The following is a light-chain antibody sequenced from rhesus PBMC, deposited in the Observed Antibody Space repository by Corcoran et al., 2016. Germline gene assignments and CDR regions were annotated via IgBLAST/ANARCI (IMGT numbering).Light chain of an antibody. V-gene: IGKV1-43*01. J-gene: IGKJ4*01. CDR1: QGISTF. CDR3: LQYNISPLT. CDR2: DAS. Sequence: DIQMTQSPSSLSASAGDRVTITCRASQGISTFLNWYQQKPGKVPKRLIHDASSLESGVPSRFSGSGSGTEFTLTIRSLLPEDFATYYCLQYNISPLTFGGGTKVEIK.